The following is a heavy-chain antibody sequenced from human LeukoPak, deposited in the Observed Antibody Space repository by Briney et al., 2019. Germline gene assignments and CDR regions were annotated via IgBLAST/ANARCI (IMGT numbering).Heavy chain of an antibody. V-gene: IGHV5-51*01. CDR1: GYSFTSYW. CDR3: ARWTDIVVVPAAGHCGMDV. CDR2: IYPGDSDT. D-gene: IGHD2-2*01. J-gene: IGHJ6*02. Sequence: GESLKISCKGSGYSFTSYWIGWVRQMPGKGLEWMGIIYPGDSDTRYSPSFQGQVTISADKSISTAYLQWSSLKASDTAMYYCARWTDIVVVPAAGHCGMDVWGQGTTVTVSS.